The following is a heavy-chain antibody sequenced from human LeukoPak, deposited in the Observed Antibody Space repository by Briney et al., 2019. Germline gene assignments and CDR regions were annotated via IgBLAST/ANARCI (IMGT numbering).Heavy chain of an antibody. J-gene: IGHJ5*02. CDR2: IYHSGST. D-gene: IGHD3-22*01. CDR1: GGSISSYY. Sequence: SETLSLTCTVSGGSISSYYWSWIRQPPGKGLEWIGYIYHSGSTYYNPSLKSRVTISLDRSKNQFSLKLSSVTAADTAVYYCARGAFHYYDSSGRGWFDPWGQGTLVTVSS. CDR3: ARGAFHYYDSSGRGWFDP. V-gene: IGHV4-59*12.